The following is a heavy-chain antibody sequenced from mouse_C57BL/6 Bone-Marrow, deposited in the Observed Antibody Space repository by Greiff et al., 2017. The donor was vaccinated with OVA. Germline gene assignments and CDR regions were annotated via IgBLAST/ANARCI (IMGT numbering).Heavy chain of an antibody. CDR2: INYDGSST. CDR1: GFTFSDYY. D-gene: IGHD1-1*01. Sequence: DVKLVESEGGLVQPGSSMKLSCTASGFTFSDYYMAWVRQVPEKGLEWVANINYDGSSTYYLDSLKSRFTFSRDNATNILYLQLSSLKSEDTATYYCARHYGSSYWYFDVWGTGTTVTVSS. V-gene: IGHV5-16*01. CDR3: ARHYGSSYWYFDV. J-gene: IGHJ1*03.